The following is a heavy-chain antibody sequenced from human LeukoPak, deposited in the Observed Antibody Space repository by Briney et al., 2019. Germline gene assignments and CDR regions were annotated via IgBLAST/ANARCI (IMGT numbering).Heavy chain of an antibody. V-gene: IGHV4-39*07. J-gene: IGHJ4*02. CDR3: ARQANYYGSGSSSEFDY. CDR1: GGSISSTIYY. Sequence: SETLSLTCSVSGGSISSTIYYWGWIRQPPGKGLEWIGSIYYSGTTYYNPSLKSRVTMSVDTSKNQFSLKLSSVTAADTAVYYCARQANYYGSGSSSEFDYWGQGTLVTVSS. D-gene: IGHD3-10*01. CDR2: IYYSGTT.